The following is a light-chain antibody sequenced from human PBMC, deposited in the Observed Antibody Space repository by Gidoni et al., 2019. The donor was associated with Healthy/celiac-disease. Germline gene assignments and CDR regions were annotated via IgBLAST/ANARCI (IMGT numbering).Light chain of an antibody. CDR2: KAS. CDR3: QQYNSFQT. J-gene: IGKJ1*01. V-gene: IGKV1-5*03. CDR1: QSISSW. Sequence: DIQMTQSPSTLSASVGDRVTITCRASQSISSWLAWYQQKPGKAPKLLIYKASSLESGDPSRFSGSGSGTEFTLTISSLQPDDFATYYCQQYNSFQTFGQGTKVEIK.